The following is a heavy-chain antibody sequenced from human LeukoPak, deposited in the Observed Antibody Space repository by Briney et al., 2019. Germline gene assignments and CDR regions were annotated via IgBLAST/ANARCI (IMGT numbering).Heavy chain of an antibody. CDR3: AKVYTDEDYGEYPTYYFDY. CDR1: GFTFSSYA. J-gene: IGHJ4*02. CDR2: ISGSGGST. Sequence: GGSLRLSCAASGFTFSSYAMSWARQAPGKGLEWVSAISGSGGSTYYADSVKGRFTISRDNSKNTLYLQMNSLRAEDTAVYYCAKVYTDEDYGEYPTYYFDYWGQGTLVTVSS. D-gene: IGHD4-17*01. V-gene: IGHV3-23*01.